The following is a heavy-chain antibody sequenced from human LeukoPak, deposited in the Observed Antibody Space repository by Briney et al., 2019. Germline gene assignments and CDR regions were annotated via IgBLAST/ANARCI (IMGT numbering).Heavy chain of an antibody. CDR3: ARGDLFVRGVPNDY. CDR1: GFTFSSYA. CDR2: ISYEGSNK. Sequence: GGSLSLSCAASGFTFSSYAMHWVRQAPGKGLEWVAVISYEGSNKYYADSVKGRFTISRDNSKNTLYLQMNSLRAEDTAVYYCARGDLFVRGVPNDYWGQGTLVTVSS. V-gene: IGHV3-30*04. J-gene: IGHJ4*02. D-gene: IGHD3-10*02.